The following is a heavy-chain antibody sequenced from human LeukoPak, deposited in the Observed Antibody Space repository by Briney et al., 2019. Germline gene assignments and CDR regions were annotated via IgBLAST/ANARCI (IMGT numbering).Heavy chain of an antibody. CDR1: GFTVSSNY. V-gene: IGHV3-66*01. Sequence: GGSLRLSCAASGFTVSSNYMSWVRQAPGKGLEWVSLIYTGGSTYYADSVKGRFIISRDSSKNTVYLRMNSLRAEDTAVYYCARDAILKAAAGVNYYYMDVWGKGTTVTVSS. D-gene: IGHD6-13*01. CDR3: ARDAILKAAAGVNYYYMDV. CDR2: IYTGGST. J-gene: IGHJ6*03.